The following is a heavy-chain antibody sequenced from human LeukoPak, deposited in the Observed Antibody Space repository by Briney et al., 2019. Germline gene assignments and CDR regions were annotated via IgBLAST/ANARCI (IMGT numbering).Heavy chain of an antibody. Sequence: ASVKVSCKASGYTFSSYGISWVRQAPGQGLEWMGWISDYNNNTQYAQKFQGRVTMTTDTSTSTAYMELRGLISDDTAVYYCARVPYYYDISGYYHWGQGTLVTVSS. CDR2: ISDYNNNT. J-gene: IGHJ5*02. CDR1: GYTFSSYG. V-gene: IGHV1-18*01. CDR3: ARVPYYYDISGYYH. D-gene: IGHD3-22*01.